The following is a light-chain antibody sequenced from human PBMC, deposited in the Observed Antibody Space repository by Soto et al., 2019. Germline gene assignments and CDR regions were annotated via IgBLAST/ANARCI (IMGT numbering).Light chain of an antibody. CDR1: SSNIGRNT. Sequence: QSALTQPPSPSGAPGQKVTISCSGSSSNIGRNTVNWYQQLPGATPKLLIYSTRDRASGVPDRFSGSKSGTSASLEISGVQSGDEADYYCAAWDDSLNGNYVFGTGTKVTVL. CDR2: STR. V-gene: IGLV1-44*01. CDR3: AAWDDSLNGNYV. J-gene: IGLJ1*01.